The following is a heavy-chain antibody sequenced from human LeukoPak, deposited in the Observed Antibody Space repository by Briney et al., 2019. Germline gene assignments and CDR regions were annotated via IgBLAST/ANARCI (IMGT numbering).Heavy chain of an antibody. Sequence: ASVKVSCKASGYTFTGYYMHWVRQAPGQGLEWMGWINPNSGGTNYAQKFQGRVTMTRDTSISTAYMELSRLRSDDTAVYYCARTGGYSGLYYFDYWGQGTLVTVSS. V-gene: IGHV1-2*02. CDR2: INPNSGGT. CDR3: ARTGGYSGLYYFDY. D-gene: IGHD5-12*01. J-gene: IGHJ4*02. CDR1: GYTFTGYY.